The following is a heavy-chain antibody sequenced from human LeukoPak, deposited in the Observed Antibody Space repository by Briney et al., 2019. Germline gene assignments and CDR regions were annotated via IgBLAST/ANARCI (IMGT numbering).Heavy chain of an antibody. CDR3: ARDFDSYSSGWYVTNY. V-gene: IGHV3-33*08. CDR2: IWYDGSNK. CDR1: GFTVSSKY. J-gene: IGHJ4*02. D-gene: IGHD6-19*01. Sequence: GGSLRLSCAASGFTVSSKYMSWVRQAPGKGLEWVAVIWYDGSNKYYADSVKGRFTISRDNSKNTLYLQMNSLRAEDTAVYYCARDFDSYSSGWYVTNYWGQGTLVTVSS.